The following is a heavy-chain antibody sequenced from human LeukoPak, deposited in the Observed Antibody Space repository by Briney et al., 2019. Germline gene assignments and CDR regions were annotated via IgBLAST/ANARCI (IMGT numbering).Heavy chain of an antibody. D-gene: IGHD2-15*01. Sequence: SVKVSCKASGGTFSSYAISWVRQAPGQGLEWMGRIIPILGIANYAQKFQGRVTITADKSTSTAYTELSSLRSEDTAVYYCARHSLDYYYYGMDVWGQGTTVTVSS. V-gene: IGHV1-69*04. CDR3: ARHSLDYYYYGMDV. CDR2: IIPILGIA. J-gene: IGHJ6*02. CDR1: GGTFSSYA.